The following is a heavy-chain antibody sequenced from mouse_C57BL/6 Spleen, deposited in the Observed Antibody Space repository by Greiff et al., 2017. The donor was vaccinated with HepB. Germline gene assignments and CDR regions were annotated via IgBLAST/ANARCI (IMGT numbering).Heavy chain of an antibody. V-gene: IGHV3-5*01. Sequence: VQLKESGPGLVKPSQTVFLTCTVTGISITTGNYRWSWIRQFPGNKLEWIGYIYYSGTITYNPSLTSRTTITRDTPKNQFFLEMNSLTAEDTATYYCARDRGGSNYGYFDVWGTGTTVTVSS. D-gene: IGHD2-5*01. CDR2: IYYSGTI. J-gene: IGHJ1*03. CDR3: ARDRGGSNYGYFDV. CDR1: GISITTGNYR.